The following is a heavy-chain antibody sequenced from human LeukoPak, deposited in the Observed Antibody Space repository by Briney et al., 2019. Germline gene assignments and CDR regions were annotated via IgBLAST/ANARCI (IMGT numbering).Heavy chain of an antibody. CDR1: GYTFTSYG. J-gene: IGHJ6*02. CDR3: ASRSRLELLNHYYYYGMDV. CDR2: ISAYNGNT. D-gene: IGHD2-15*01. Sequence: ASVKVSCKASGYTFTSYGISWVRQAPGQGLEWMGWISAYNGNTNYAQKLQGRVTMTTDTSTSTAYMELRSLRSDDTAVYYCASRSRLELLNHYYYYGMDVWGQGTTVTVSS. V-gene: IGHV1-18*01.